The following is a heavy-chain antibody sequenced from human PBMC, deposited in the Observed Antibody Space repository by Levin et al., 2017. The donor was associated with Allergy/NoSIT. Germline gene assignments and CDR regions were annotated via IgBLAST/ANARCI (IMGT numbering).Heavy chain of an antibody. CDR1: GFSLSTSGVG. D-gene: IGHD6-13*01. V-gene: IGHV2-5*02. CDR3: ARDPGYSVGFDS. Sequence: SGPTLVKPTQTLTLTCTFSGFSLSTSGVGVGWIRHPPGKALEWLALLFWDDDKRYTPSLKRRLTITKDSSKNQVVLTMTNLEPVDTATYYCARDPGYSVGFDSWGQGTLVTVSS. J-gene: IGHJ4*02. CDR2: LFWDDDK.